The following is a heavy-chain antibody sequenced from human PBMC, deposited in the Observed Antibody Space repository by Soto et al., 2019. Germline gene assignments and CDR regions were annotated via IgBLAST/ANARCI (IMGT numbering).Heavy chain of an antibody. V-gene: IGHV4-39*01. CDR3: ARLYGDYFDY. CDR2: IYYSGST. Sequence: QLQLQESGPGLVKPSETLSLTCTVSGGSISSSSYYWGWIRQPPGKGLEWIGSIYYSGSTYYNPSHKSRVPISVDTSKNQFSLMLSSVTAADTAVYYCARLYGDYFDYWGQGTLVTVSS. J-gene: IGHJ4*02. D-gene: IGHD4-17*01. CDR1: GGSISSSSYY.